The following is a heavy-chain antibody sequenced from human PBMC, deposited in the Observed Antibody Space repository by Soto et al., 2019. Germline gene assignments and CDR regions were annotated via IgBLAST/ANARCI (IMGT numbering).Heavy chain of an antibody. CDR2: ISGSGGST. V-gene: IGHV3-23*01. Sequence: GGSLRLSCAASGFTFSSYAMSWVRQAPGKGLEWVSAISGSGGSTYYADSVKGRFTISRDNSKNTLYLQMNSRRAEDTAVYYCAKDPLWSGYFPFDYWGQGTLVTVSS. J-gene: IGHJ4*02. D-gene: IGHD3-3*01. CDR3: AKDPLWSGYFPFDY. CDR1: GFTFSSYA.